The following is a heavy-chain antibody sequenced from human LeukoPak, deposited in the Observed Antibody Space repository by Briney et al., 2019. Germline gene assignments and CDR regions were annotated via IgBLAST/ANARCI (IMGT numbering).Heavy chain of an antibody. V-gene: IGHV5-51*01. CDR1: GYSFTSYW. Sequence: GESLKISCKGSGYSFTSYWIGWVRQMPGKGREWMGIIYPGDSDTRYSPSFQGQVTISADKSISTAYLQWSSLKASDTAMYYCARIKDIVVVPAAGGDAFDIWGQGTMVTVSS. CDR3: ARIKDIVVVPAAGGDAFDI. D-gene: IGHD2-2*01. J-gene: IGHJ3*02. CDR2: IYPGDSDT.